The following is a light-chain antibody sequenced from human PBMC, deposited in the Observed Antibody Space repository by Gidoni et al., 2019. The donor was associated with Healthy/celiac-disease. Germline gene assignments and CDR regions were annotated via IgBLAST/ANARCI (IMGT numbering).Light chain of an antibody. Sequence: TQPASVSGSPGQSITISCTGTSSDVGGYNYVSWYQQHPGKAPKLMIYEVSNRPSGVSNRFSGSKSGNTASLTISGLQVEDEADYYCSSYTSSSTVVFGGGTKLTVL. CDR1: SSDVGGYNY. V-gene: IGLV2-14*01. CDR3: SSYTSSSTVV. J-gene: IGLJ2*01. CDR2: EVS.